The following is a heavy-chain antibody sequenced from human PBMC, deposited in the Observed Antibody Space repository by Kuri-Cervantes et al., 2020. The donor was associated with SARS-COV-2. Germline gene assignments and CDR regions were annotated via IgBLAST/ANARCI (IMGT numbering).Heavy chain of an antibody. D-gene: IGHD6-19*01. CDR1: GFTFSDYY. J-gene: IGHJ3*02. CDR2: ISSSSYT. Sequence: GESLKISCAASGFTFSDYYMSWIRQAPGKGLEWVSYISSSSYTNYADSVKGRFTISRDNAKNSLYLQMNSLRAEDTAVYYCASFGSGWYDDAFDIWGQGTMVPSPQ. CDR3: ASFGSGWYDDAFDI. V-gene: IGHV3-11*03.